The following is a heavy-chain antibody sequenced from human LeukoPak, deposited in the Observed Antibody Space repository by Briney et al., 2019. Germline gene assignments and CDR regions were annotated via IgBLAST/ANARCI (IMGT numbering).Heavy chain of an antibody. CDR2: ISYDGSNK. J-gene: IGHJ4*02. CDR3: ASPYNGSYYGGVY. CDR1: GFTFSSYA. V-gene: IGHV3-30-3*01. Sequence: GGSLRLSCAASGFTFSSYAMHWVRQAPGKGLEWVAVISYDGSNKYYADSVKGRFTISRDNSKNTLYLQMNSLRAEDTAVYYCASPYNGSYYGGVYWGQGTLVTVSS. D-gene: IGHD1-26*01.